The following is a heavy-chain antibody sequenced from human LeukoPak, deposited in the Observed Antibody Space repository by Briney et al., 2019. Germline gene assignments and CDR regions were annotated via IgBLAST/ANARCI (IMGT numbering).Heavy chain of an antibody. CDR1: GFTFRDFY. D-gene: IGHD3-10*01. J-gene: IGHJ6*03. Sequence: NPGGSLRLSCAASGFTFRDFYMSWIRQPAGKGLEWIGRIYTSGSTNYNPSLKSGVTISVDTSKNQFSLKLSSVTAADTAVYYCARGPRVYYYYMDVWGKGTTVTISS. CDR2: IYTSGST. CDR3: ARGPRVYYYYMDV. V-gene: IGHV4-59*10.